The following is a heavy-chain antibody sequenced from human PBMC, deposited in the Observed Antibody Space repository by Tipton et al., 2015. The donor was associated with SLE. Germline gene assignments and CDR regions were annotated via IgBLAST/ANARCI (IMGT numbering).Heavy chain of an antibody. CDR2: ISSSSSTI. Sequence: VQLVQSGGGLVQPGGSLRLSCAASGFTFSSYSMNWVRQAPGKGLEWVSYISSSSSTIYYADSVKGRFTISRDNAKNSLYLQMNSLRAEDTAVYYCARDAIPYYDYVFSAFDIWGQGTMVTVSS. V-gene: IGHV3-48*01. CDR3: ARDAIPYYDYVFSAFDI. D-gene: IGHD3-16*01. CDR1: GFTFSSYS. J-gene: IGHJ3*02.